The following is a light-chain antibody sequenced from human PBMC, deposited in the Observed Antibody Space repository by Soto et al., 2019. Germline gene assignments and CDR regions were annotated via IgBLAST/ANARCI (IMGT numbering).Light chain of an antibody. CDR3: CSYAGSYTFVI. V-gene: IGLV2-11*01. CDR1: SSDVDGYDY. Sequence: QSVLTQPRSVSGSPGQSVTISCTGTSSDVDGYDYVSWYQQHPGKAPKLMIYDVSKRPSGVPDRFSGSKSGNTASLTISGLQPEDEADYYCCSYAGSYTFVIFGGGTKVTVL. CDR2: DVS. J-gene: IGLJ2*01.